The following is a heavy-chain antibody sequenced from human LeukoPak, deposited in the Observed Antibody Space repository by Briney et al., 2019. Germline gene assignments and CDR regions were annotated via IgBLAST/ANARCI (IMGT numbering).Heavy chain of an antibody. D-gene: IGHD1-26*01. CDR1: GFTLSSYA. CDR2: ISYDGSNK. CDR3: ARDESGSYSFDY. J-gene: IGHJ4*02. Sequence: GGSLRLSCAASGFTLSSYAMQWVRQAPGKGLEWVAVISYDGSNKYYADSVKGRFTISRDNSKNTLYLQMNSLRAEDTAVYYCARDESGSYSFDYWGQGTLVTVSS. V-gene: IGHV3-30*04.